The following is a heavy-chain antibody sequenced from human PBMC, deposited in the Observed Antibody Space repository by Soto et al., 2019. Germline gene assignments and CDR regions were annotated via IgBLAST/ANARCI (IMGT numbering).Heavy chain of an antibody. J-gene: IGHJ4*02. CDR3: AGSRGFGFDF. CDR1: DYSFNSYG. CDR2: LSGDNGDI. V-gene: IGHV1-18*01. D-gene: IGHD2-15*01. Sequence: QVQLVQYGDELKKPGASVKVSCKASDYSFNSYGITWVRKAPGQGLEWMGWLSGDNGDIKYAQKFQGRVTMTTDMSTSTVYMELRSLSSDDTAVYFCAGSRGFGFDFWGQGTLVTVSS.